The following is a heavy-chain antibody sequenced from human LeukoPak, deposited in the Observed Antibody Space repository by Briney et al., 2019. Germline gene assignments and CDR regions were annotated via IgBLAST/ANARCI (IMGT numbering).Heavy chain of an antibody. D-gene: IGHD6-6*01. CDR2: ISSGSNTI. V-gene: IGHV3-48*01. CDR3: ARGGSEGYYFDY. Sequence: GGSLRLSCAASGFTFSSYGMHWVRQAPGKGLEWVSYISSGSNTIYYADSVKGRFTISRDNAKNSLYLQMNSLRAEDTAVYYCARGGSEGYYFDYWGQGTLVTVSS. CDR1: GFTFSSYG. J-gene: IGHJ4*02.